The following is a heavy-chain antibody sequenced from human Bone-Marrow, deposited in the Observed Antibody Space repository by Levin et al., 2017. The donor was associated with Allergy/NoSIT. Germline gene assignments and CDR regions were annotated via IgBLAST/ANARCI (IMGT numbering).Heavy chain of an antibody. J-gene: IGHJ4*02. Sequence: ASETLSLTCTVSGGSISSAGYHWTWIRQSPGKGLEWIGYISYRGTTNYNPSLKSRLTMSLDTSEQRFSLNLNSVTAADTAIYYCARLDGYYFDYWGQGTLVTVSS. V-gene: IGHV4-31*03. CDR2: ISYRGTT. D-gene: IGHD3-9*01. CDR1: GGSISSAGYH. CDR3: ARLDGYYFDY.